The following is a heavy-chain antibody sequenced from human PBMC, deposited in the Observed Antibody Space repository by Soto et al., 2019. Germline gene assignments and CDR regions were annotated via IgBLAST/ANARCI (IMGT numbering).Heavy chain of an antibody. CDR3: ARVHVMVVADSPVDY. J-gene: IGHJ4*01. CDR2: IYHGGTT. CDR1: GYSISSGSC. V-gene: IGHV4-38-2*02. D-gene: IGHD3-10*01. Sequence: NPSETLSLTCTVSGYSISSGSCWALIRQPPGKGPEWIASIYHGGTTFYNPSLKSRITISVDTSNNQFSLKLTSVTAADTAVYYCARVHVMVVADSPVDYWGPGTLVTV.